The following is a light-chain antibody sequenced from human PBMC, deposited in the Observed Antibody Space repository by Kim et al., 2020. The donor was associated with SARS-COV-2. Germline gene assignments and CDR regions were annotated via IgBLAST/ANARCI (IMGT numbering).Light chain of an antibody. CDR1: SSDVGGYNY. CDR3: SSYTSSSTMV. CDR2: DVI. Sequence: GQAITISCTGTSSDVGGYNYVSWYQQHPGKAPKLIIYDVIKRPSGISNRFSGSKSGNTASLTISGLQAEDEADYYCSSYTSSSTMVFGGGTKVTVL. V-gene: IGLV2-14*03. J-gene: IGLJ2*01.